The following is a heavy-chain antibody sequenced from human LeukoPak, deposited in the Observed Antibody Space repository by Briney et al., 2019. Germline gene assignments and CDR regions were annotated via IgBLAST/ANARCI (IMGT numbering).Heavy chain of an antibody. J-gene: IGHJ4*02. D-gene: IGHD6-13*01. CDR1: GGSISSGGYY. Sequence: PSQTLSLTCTVSGGSISSGGYYWSWIRQPPGKGLEWIGYIYHSGSTYYNPSLKSRVTISVDRSKNQFSLTLSSVTAADTAVYYCARLRVRQQLENWGQGTLVTVSS. V-gene: IGHV4-30-2*01. CDR2: IYHSGST. CDR3: ARLRVRQQLEN.